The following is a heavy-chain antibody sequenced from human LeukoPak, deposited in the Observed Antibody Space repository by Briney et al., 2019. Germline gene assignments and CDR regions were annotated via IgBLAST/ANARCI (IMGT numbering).Heavy chain of an antibody. CDR1: GFTFDDYA. V-gene: IGHV3-9*01. D-gene: IGHD5-18*01. J-gene: IGHJ4*02. Sequence: GRSLRLSCAASGFTFDDYAMHWVRQAPGKGLEWVSGISWNSGSIGYADSVKGRFTISRDNAKNSLYLQMNSLRAEDTASYYCAKGGSAGGYSYGSLDYWGQGTLVTVSS. CDR3: AKGGSAGGYSYGSLDY. CDR2: ISWNSGSI.